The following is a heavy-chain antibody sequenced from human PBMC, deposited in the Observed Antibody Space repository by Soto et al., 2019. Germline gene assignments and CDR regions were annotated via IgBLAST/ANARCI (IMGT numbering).Heavy chain of an antibody. J-gene: IGHJ6*02. CDR2: IIPIFGTA. CDR1: GGTFSSYA. Sequence: GASVKVSCKASGGTFSSYAISWVRQAPGQGLEWMGGIIPIFGTANYAQKLQGRVTITADESTSTAYMELSSLRSEDTAVYYCARFVDVVATIPVGMDVWGQGITVTVSS. V-gene: IGHV1-69*13. D-gene: IGHD5-12*01. CDR3: ARFVDVVATIPVGMDV.